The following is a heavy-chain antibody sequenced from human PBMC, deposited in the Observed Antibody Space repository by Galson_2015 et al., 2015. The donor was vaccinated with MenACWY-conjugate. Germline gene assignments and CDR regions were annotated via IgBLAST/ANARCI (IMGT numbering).Heavy chain of an antibody. CDR1: GYSFTNYW. D-gene: IGHD4-17*01. Sequence: QSGAEVKKPGESLKISCKGSGYSFTNYWIVWVRQMPGKGLEWMGIINPADSDISYSPSFQGQVTISVDRSISTAFLQWRSLRASDTAIYYCARALGTVTTGLTKTGGMDVWGQGTTVTVSS. V-gene: IGHV5-51*01. CDR3: ARALGTVTTGLTKTGGMDV. CDR2: INPADSDI. J-gene: IGHJ6*02.